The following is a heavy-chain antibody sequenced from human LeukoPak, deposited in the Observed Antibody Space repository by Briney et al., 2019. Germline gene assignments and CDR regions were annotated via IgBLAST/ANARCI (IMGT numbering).Heavy chain of an antibody. D-gene: IGHD6-19*01. J-gene: IGHJ6*03. CDR1: GFTFSSYG. V-gene: IGHV3-30*02. CDR3: ARLTGWDNYYSYMDV. CDR2: ILYDGSNK. Sequence: PGGTLRLSCAAAGFTFSSYGMYWVRQAPSKGLEWVASILYDGSNKFYLDSVKGRFTISRDNSRNTLYLQMNSLRAEETAVYYCARLTGWDNYYSYMDVWGKGTTVTVSS.